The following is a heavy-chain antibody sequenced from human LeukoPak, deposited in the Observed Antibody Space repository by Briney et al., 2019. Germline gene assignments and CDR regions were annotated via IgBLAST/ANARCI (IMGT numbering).Heavy chain of an antibody. V-gene: IGHV4-30-4*08. J-gene: IGHJ5*02. D-gene: IGHD3-16*01. CDR2: IYYSGST. Sequence: SQTLSLTCTVSGGSISSGDYYWSWIRQPPGKVLEWFGYIYYSGSTYYNPSIKSLVIISVDTSNNLFSLKLSSLTAAESAVYYCARQSKLGINWFHRWGRGALVSVCS. CDR1: GGSISSGDYY. CDR3: ARQSKLGINWFHR.